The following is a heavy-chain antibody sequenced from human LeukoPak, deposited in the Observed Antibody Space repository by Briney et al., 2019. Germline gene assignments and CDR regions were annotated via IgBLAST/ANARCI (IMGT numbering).Heavy chain of an antibody. D-gene: IGHD5-24*01. CDR3: AREERDGYNYYWYFDL. CDR1: GFTFSSYW. V-gene: IGHV3-7*01. CDR2: IKQDGGEI. J-gene: IGHJ2*01. Sequence: GGSLRLSCAASGFTFSSYWMSWVRQAPGKGLEWVANIKQDGGEIYYVDSVKGRFTISRDNAKNSLYLQISSLRAEDTAMYYCAREERDGYNYYWYFDLWGRGTLVTVSS.